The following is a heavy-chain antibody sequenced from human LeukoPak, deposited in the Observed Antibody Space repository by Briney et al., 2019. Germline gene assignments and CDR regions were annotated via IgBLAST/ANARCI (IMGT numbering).Heavy chain of an antibody. D-gene: IGHD3-22*01. Sequence: SETLSLTCAVYGGSFSGYYWSWIRQPPGKGLEWIGEINHSGSTNYNPSLKSRVTISVDTSKNQFSLKLSSVTAADTAVYYCARGLLYDSSGYQGFYYFDYWGQGTPVTVSS. CDR1: GGSFSGYY. CDR3: ARGLLYDSSGYQGFYYFDY. J-gene: IGHJ4*02. V-gene: IGHV4-34*01. CDR2: INHSGST.